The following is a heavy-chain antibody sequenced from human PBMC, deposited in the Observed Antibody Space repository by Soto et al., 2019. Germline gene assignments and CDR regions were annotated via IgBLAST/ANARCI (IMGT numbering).Heavy chain of an antibody. Sequence: QVQLQESGPGLVKPSQTLSLTCTVSGGSISSGGYYWSWIRQHPGKGLEWIGYIYYSGRPYYNPSPKTPPTLSVDTSKNRSSLNLSPVTAADTAVYYCARGKEGNYHHGACYHPFAYCGRGTLVTVSS. CDR1: GGSISSGGYY. CDR3: ARGKEGNYHHGACYHPFAY. D-gene: IGHD1-7*01. J-gene: IGHJ4*01. CDR2: IYYSGRP. V-gene: IGHV4-31*01.